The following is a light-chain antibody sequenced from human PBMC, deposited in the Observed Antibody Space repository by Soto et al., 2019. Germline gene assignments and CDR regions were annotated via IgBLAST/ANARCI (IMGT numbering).Light chain of an antibody. CDR1: SSNIENNY. J-gene: IGLJ1*01. V-gene: IGLV1-51*02. CDR3: ATWDSSLSGGV. CDR2: ENN. Sequence: QSVLTQPPSVSAAPGQKVTISCSGSSSNIENNYVSWYRQLPGTAPKLLIYENNKRPSGIPDRFSGSKSGTSATLGITGLETGYEADYYCATWDSSLSGGVFGTGTKVTVL.